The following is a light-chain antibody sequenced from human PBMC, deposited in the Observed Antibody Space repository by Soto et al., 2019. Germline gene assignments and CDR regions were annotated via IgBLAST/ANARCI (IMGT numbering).Light chain of an antibody. CDR3: QQYGSSPPGLT. V-gene: IGKV3-20*01. CDR1: QSVTASY. J-gene: IGKJ4*01. Sequence: EIVLTQSPGTLSLSPGERATLSCRASQSVTASYLAWYQQKAGQAPRLLIYGAFTRATGIPDRFSGSGSGADFTLTISRLAPEDFAVYYCQQYGSSPPGLTFGGGTKVEI. CDR2: GAF.